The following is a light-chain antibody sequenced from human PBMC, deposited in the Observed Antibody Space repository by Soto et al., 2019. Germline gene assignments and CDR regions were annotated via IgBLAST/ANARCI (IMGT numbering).Light chain of an antibody. CDR1: QSVSSF. Sequence: EIVLTQSPATLSLSPGERATLSCRASQSVSSFLAWYQQKPGQAPRLLLYDTSNRATGIPARFSGSGSGTDVSLTVSSLEPEDCAVYYCQQRSNWPLTFGGGTKVEIK. V-gene: IGKV3-11*01. CDR3: QQRSNWPLT. CDR2: DTS. J-gene: IGKJ4*01.